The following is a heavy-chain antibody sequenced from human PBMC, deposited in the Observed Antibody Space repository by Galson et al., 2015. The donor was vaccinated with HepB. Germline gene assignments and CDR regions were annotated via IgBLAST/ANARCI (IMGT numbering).Heavy chain of an antibody. CDR1: GXTFSSYX. V-gene: IGHV3-7*03. Sequence: RLSCAASGXTFSSYXXNWVRXAPGKGLEXXXHINQDGSSKYYVDSVKGRFSISRDNAKDSVYLQLDSMRAEDTAVYYCARRISLVRGIITKPDYYYGMDVWXQGTTVTVAS. J-gene: IGHJ6*02. D-gene: IGHD3-10*01. CDR3: ARRISLVRGIITKPDYYYGMDV. CDR2: INQDGSSK.